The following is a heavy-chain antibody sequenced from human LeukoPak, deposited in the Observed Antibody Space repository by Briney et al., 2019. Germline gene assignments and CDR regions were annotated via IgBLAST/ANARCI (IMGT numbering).Heavy chain of an antibody. Sequence: ASVKVSCKASGYTFTRYYMHWVRQAPGQGLEWMGWINPNSGGTNYAQKFQGRVTMTRDTSISTAYMELSRLRSDDTAVYYCARSVLLWFGESPPYTFDYWGQGTLVTVSS. CDR1: GYTFTRYY. J-gene: IGHJ4*02. V-gene: IGHV1-2*02. D-gene: IGHD3-10*01. CDR2: INPNSGGT. CDR3: ARSVLLWFGESPPYTFDY.